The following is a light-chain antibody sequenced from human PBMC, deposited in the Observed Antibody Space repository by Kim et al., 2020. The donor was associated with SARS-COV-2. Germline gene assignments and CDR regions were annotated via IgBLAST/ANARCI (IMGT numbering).Light chain of an antibody. CDR2: EVS. J-gene: IGLJ2*01. Sequence: GQSFTISCTGTSSDVGGYTDVSWYQQHPGKAPKLMIYEVSNRPSGVSNRFSGSKSGNTASLTISGLQAEDEADYYCSSYTSSSTLVFGGGTQLSVL. V-gene: IGLV2-14*01. CDR1: SSDVGGYTD. CDR3: SSYTSSSTLV.